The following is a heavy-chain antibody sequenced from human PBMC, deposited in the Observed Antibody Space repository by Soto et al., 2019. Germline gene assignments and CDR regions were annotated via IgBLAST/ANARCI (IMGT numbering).Heavy chain of an antibody. CDR3: ARGVVVVDVTPRGDAFRI. Sequence: QVQLVQSGAEVRKPGSSVKVSCKASGDTFNNYAFTWVRQAPGEGLEWMGLIIPLFGSTSFAPTFQGRVAITAEQSTNTIYMELSSLRPEDTAMYYCARGVVVVDVTPRGDAFRIWGQGTKVTVS. D-gene: IGHD2-15*01. CDR1: GDTFNNYA. CDR2: IIPLFGST. V-gene: IGHV1-69*12. J-gene: IGHJ3*02.